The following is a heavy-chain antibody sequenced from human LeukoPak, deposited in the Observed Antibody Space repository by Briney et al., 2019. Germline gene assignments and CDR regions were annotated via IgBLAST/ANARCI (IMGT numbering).Heavy chain of an antibody. D-gene: IGHD3-9*01. J-gene: IGHJ4*02. Sequence: SETLSLTCAVYGGSFSGYYWSWIRQPPGKGLEWMGEINHSGSTSYNPYLKSRVTISVHTSKNQFSLKLSSVTAADTAVYYCARRDFDWLLGGDFDYWGQGPLVTVSS. CDR2: INHSGST. V-gene: IGHV4-34*01. CDR1: GGSFSGYY. CDR3: ARRDFDWLLGGDFDY.